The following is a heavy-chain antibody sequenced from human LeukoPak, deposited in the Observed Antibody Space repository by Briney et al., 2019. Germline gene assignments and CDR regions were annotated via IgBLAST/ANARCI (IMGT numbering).Heavy chain of an antibody. CDR2: IYYSGST. CDR3: AGDSSRTTVNTFDY. V-gene: IGHV4-39*01. CDR1: GGSISSSSYY. J-gene: IGHJ4*02. Sequence: SETLSLTCTVSGGSISSSSYYWGWIRQPPGKVLEWIGSIYYSGSTYYNPSLKSRVTISVDTSKNQFSLKLSSVTAADTAVYYCAGDSSRTTVNTFDYWGQGTLVTVSS. D-gene: IGHD1-1*01.